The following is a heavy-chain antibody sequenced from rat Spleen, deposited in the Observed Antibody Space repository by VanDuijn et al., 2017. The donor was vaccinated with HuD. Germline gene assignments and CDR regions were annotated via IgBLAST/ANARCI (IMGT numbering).Heavy chain of an antibody. Sequence: QVHLKESGPGLVQSSQTLSLTCTVFGFSLTTNSVHWVRQPPGKGLERMGGIWGDGSTDYNSVIKSRLSISRDTSKSQVFLEMNSLQTEDTAMYFCAKGGFDYWGQGVMVTVSS. CDR2: IWGDGST. J-gene: IGHJ2*01. CDR1: GFSLTTNS. V-gene: IGHV2-1*01. CDR3: AKGGFDY.